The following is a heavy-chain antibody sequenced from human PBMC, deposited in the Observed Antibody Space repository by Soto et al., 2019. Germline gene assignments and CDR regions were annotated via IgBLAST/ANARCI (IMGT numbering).Heavy chain of an antibody. D-gene: IGHD2-15*01. CDR1: GGTVSNSA. CDR3: GRGSSWTKVEY. J-gene: IGHJ4*02. CDR2: IIPIFGPA. Sequence: QVQLVQSGAEVKKPGSSVKVSCKASGGTVSNSAISWLRQAPGQGLEWMGGIIPIFGPAIYARKFRGRGTITADESTSTAYMELSTVRSEDTAVYYCGRGSSWTKVEYWGQGTQVTVSS. V-gene: IGHV1-69*01.